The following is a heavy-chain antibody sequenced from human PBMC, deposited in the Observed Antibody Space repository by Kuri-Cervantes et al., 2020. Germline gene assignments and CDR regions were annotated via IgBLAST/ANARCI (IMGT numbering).Heavy chain of an antibody. J-gene: IGHJ4*02. CDR2: INHSGST. V-gene: IGHV4-34*01. D-gene: IGHD7-27*01. CDR1: GGSFSGYY. CDR3: ARASLTGPHFDY. Sequence: ESLKISCAVYGGSFSGYYWSWIRQPPGKGLEWIGEINHSGSTNYNPSLKSRVTISVDTSKNQFSLKLSSVTAADTAVYYCARASLTGPHFDYWGQGTLVTVSS.